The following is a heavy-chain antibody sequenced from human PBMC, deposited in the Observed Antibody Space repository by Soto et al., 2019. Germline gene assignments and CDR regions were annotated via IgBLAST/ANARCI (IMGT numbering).Heavy chain of an antibody. CDR1: GGTFSSYA. V-gene: IGHV1-69*01. Sequence: QVQLVQSGAEVKKPGSSVKVSCKASGGTFSSYAISWXXXAPGQGLEWMGGIIPIFGTANYAQKFQGRVTITADESTSTAYMELSSLRSEDTAVYYCARSDSGYINFDYWGQGTLVTVSS. CDR3: ARSDSGYINFDY. J-gene: IGHJ4*02. CDR2: IIPIFGTA. D-gene: IGHD5-12*01.